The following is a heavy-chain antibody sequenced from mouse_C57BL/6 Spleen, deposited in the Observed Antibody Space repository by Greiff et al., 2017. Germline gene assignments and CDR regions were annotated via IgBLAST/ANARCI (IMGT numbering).Heavy chain of an antibody. CDR3: ASGDYAAWFAY. J-gene: IGHJ3*01. Sequence: EVKLMESGGGLVKPGGSLKLSCAASGFTFSDYGMHWVRQAPEKGLAWVAYISSGSSTIYYADTVKGRFTISRDNAKNTLFLQMTSLRSEDTAMYYCASGDYAAWFAYWGQGTLVTVSA. CDR1: GFTFSDYG. D-gene: IGHD2-4*01. V-gene: IGHV5-17*01. CDR2: ISSGSSTI.